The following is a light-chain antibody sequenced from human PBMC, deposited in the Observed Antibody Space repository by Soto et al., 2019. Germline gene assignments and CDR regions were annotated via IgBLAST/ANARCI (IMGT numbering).Light chain of an antibody. J-gene: IGKJ2*01. CDR2: SAT. Sequence: DIQLTQSPSFLAASVGDRVTITCRASQGIASFLAWYQQKPGKAPNLLIYSATTLQTGVSSRFSGSRSGPEFTLTISSLQPEDFATYYCQQLNSYPYTFAQGTKLEIK. CDR3: QQLNSYPYT. V-gene: IGKV1-9*01. CDR1: QGIASF.